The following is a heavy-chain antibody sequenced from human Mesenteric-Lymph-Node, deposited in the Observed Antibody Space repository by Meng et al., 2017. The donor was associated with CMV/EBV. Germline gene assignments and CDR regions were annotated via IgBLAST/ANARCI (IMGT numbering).Heavy chain of an antibody. D-gene: IGHD4-17*01. J-gene: IGHJ4*02. CDR1: GFTFSSDW. Sequence: GGSLRLSCAASGFTFSSDWMDWVRQAPGKGLVWVSRIKSDGRSTDYADSVKGRFTISRDNAKNMVYLQMNSLRVEDTAVYYCTRDDTVFGYWGQGTLVTVSS. CDR2: IKSDGRST. V-gene: IGHV3-74*01. CDR3: TRDDTVFGY.